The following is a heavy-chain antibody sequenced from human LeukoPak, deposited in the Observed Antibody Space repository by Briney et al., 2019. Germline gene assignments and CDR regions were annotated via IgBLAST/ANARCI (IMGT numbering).Heavy chain of an antibody. CDR2: INHNGETI. D-gene: IGHD3-9*01. Sequence: GESLRLSCAASGFPFSSYVMRWVRQAPGKGLEWVSYINHNGETIYYPDFVKGRFTISRDNAKNSLYLQMNSLRDEDTAVYYCARDNDWAFDYWGQGTLVTVSS. J-gene: IGHJ4*02. CDR1: GFPFSSYV. V-gene: IGHV3-48*02. CDR3: ARDNDWAFDY.